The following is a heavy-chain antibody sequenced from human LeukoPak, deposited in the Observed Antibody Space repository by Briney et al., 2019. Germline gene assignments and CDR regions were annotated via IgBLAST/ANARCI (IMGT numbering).Heavy chain of an antibody. CDR1: GFTFGAYA. Sequence: GGSLRLSCEASGFTFGAYAMHWVRQAPGKGLEWVAVISYDGSNKYYADSVKGRFTISRDNSKNTLYLQMNSLRAEDTAVYYCARGRYCSSISCRTELDYWGQGTLVTVSS. D-gene: IGHD2-2*01. CDR2: ISYDGSNK. CDR3: ARGRYCSSISCRTELDY. J-gene: IGHJ4*02. V-gene: IGHV3-30*04.